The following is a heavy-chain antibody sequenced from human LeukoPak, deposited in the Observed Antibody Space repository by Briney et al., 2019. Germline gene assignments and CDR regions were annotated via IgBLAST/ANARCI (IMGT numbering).Heavy chain of an antibody. CDR2: MNPNSGNT. V-gene: IGHV1-8*02. CDR3: ARLGDDSSGYYPGDY. J-gene: IGHJ4*02. D-gene: IGHD3-22*01. Sequence: ASVKVSCKASGYTFTSYGISWVRQAPGQGLEWMGWMNPNSGNTGYAQKFQGRVTMTRNTSISTAYMELSSLRSEDTAVYYCARLGDDSSGYYPGDYWGQGTLVTVSS. CDR1: GYTFTSYG.